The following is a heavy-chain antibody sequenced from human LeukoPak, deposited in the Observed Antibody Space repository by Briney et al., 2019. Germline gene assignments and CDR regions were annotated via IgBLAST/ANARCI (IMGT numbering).Heavy chain of an antibody. J-gene: IGHJ6*03. CDR1: GFTFSDYY. CDR2: INSRSSAI. V-gene: IGHV3-11*04. D-gene: IGHD3-3*01. CDR3: VRGSLASGVVVYYYYYLDV. Sequence: GGSLRLSCAASGFTFSDYYMSWIRQAPGKGLEWVSYINSRSSAIFYSDSVKGRFTISRDNAKNSLYLQMNSLRAEDTAVYYCVRGSLASGVVVYYYYYLDVWGKGTTVTVSS.